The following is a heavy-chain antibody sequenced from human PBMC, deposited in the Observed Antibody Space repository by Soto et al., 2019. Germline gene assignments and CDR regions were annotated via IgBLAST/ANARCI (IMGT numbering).Heavy chain of an antibody. D-gene: IGHD1-26*01. Sequence: QVQLVESGGGVVQPGKSLRLSCAASGFSFSNYAMHWVRQAPGKGLEWVAVIWYDGSNKYYADSVKGRFTISKDNSHTTVYLQMNSLRAEDTAVYYCTRDPYGGSRYYFDSWGQGTLVTVSS. CDR3: TRDPYGGSRYYFDS. CDR1: GFSFSNYA. J-gene: IGHJ4*02. V-gene: IGHV3-33*01. CDR2: IWYDGSNK.